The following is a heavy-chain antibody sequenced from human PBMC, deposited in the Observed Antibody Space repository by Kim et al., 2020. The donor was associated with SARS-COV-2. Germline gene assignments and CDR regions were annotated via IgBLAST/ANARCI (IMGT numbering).Heavy chain of an antibody. Sequence: GGSLRLSCAASGFTFRNYGMHWVRQAPGGGLEWVSFIYCDGSNQYYADSVKGRFSISRDNTKNTLYLHLNGLRAEDTAIYYCARVRTSGGRKVGASWGQGTLVTISS. CDR3: ARVRTSGGRKVGAS. J-gene: IGHJ4*02. CDR2: IYCDGSNQ. CDR1: GFTFRNYG. V-gene: IGHV3-33*01. D-gene: IGHD1-26*01.